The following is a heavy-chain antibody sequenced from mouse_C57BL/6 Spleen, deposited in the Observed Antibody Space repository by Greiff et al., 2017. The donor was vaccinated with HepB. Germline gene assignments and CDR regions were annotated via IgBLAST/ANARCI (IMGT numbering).Heavy chain of an antibody. Sequence: EVQLQQSGPELVKPGASVKISCKASGYTFTDYYMNWVKQSHGKSLEWIGDINPNNGGTSYNQKFKGKATLTVDKSSSTAYMELRSLTSEDSAVYYCARSTIVVATNFDYWGQGTTLTVSS. J-gene: IGHJ2*01. CDR1: GYTFTDYY. CDR2: INPNNGGT. D-gene: IGHD1-1*01. CDR3: ARSTIVVATNFDY. V-gene: IGHV1-26*01.